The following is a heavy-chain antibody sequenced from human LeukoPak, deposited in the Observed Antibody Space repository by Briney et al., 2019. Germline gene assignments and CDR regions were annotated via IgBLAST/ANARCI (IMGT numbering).Heavy chain of an antibody. CDR1: GGSISSGSYY. J-gene: IGHJ4*02. CDR2: IYTSGST. V-gene: IGHV4-61*02. D-gene: IGHD5-18*01. CDR3: AREDTAMEVY. Sequence: SQTLSLTCTVSGGSISSGSYYWSWIRQPAGKGLEWIGRIYTSGSTNYNPSPKSRVTISVDTSKNQFSLKLSSVTAADTAVYYCAREDTAMEVYWGQGTLVTVSS.